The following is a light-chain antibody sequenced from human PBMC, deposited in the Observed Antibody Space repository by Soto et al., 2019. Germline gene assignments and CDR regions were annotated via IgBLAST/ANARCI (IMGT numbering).Light chain of an antibody. Sequence: EIVLTQSPATLSMSPGKRATLSCRASQSVSSYLAWYQQKPGQAPRLLIYDASNRATGIPARFSGSGSGTDFTLTISSLEPEDFAVYYCQQRSNWPPWTFGQGTKVDIK. CDR2: DAS. J-gene: IGKJ1*01. CDR3: QQRSNWPPWT. V-gene: IGKV3-11*01. CDR1: QSVSSY.